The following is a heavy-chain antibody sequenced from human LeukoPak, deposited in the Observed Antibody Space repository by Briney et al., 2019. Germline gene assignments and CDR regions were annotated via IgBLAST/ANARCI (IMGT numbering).Heavy chain of an antibody. V-gene: IGHV4-31*03. J-gene: IGHJ4*02. CDR1: GVSISSVGYY. Sequence: PSETLSLTCTVSGVSISSVGYYWSWIRQYPGKGLEWIGYISYSGNTYYNPSLKSRVSISVDTSKTQFSLKLSSVTAADTAVYYCARHTLVAASSFDYWGQGTLVTVSS. D-gene: IGHD2-15*01. CDR3: ARHTLVAASSFDY. CDR2: ISYSGNT.